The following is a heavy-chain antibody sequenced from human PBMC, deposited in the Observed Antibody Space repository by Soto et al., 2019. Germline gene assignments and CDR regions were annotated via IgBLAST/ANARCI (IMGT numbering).Heavy chain of an antibody. J-gene: IGHJ6*02. CDR2: INPNSGGT. V-gene: IGHV1-2*04. Sequence: GASVKVSCKASGYTFTGYYMHWVRQAPGQGLEWMGWINPNSGGTNYAQKFQGWVTMTRDTSISTAYMELSRLRSDDTAVYYCARDVTIFGVVPYCYYGMDVWRQGTTVTVSS. CDR3: ARDVTIFGVVPYCYYGMDV. CDR1: GYTFTGYY. D-gene: IGHD3-3*01.